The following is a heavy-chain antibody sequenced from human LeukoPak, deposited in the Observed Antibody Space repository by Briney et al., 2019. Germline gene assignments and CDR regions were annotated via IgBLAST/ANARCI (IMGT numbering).Heavy chain of an antibody. CDR3: ARDRYGSGSYKDY. J-gene: IGHJ4*02. D-gene: IGHD3-10*01. Sequence: GTLSLTCAVSGGSISSSNWWSWVRQPPGKGLEWIGEIYHSGSTNYNPSLKSRVTISVDKSKNQFSLKLSSVTAADTAVYYCARDRYGSGSYKDYWGQGTLVTVSS. CDR1: GGSISSSNW. CDR2: IYHSGST. V-gene: IGHV4-4*02.